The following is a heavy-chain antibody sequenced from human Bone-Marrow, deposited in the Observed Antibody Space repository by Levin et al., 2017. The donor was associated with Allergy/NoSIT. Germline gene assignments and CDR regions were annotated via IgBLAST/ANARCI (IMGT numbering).Heavy chain of an antibody. V-gene: IGHV4-39*02. Sequence: GSLRLSCPVSGGSIRDSSSFWAWIRQSPGKGLQWIGSIYYSGTTYDNPSLRSRVTISADRADNSFSLRLRSVTAADTGVYYCVRGKSITAWNYFDPWGQGILVIVSS. J-gene: IGHJ5*02. D-gene: IGHD1-7*01. CDR2: IYYSGTT. CDR1: GGSIRDSSSF. CDR3: VRGKSITAWNYFDP.